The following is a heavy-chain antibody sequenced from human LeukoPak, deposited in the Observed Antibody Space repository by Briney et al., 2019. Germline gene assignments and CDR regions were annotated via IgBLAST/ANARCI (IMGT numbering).Heavy chain of an antibody. J-gene: IGHJ4*02. V-gene: IGHV3-48*03. CDR3: AGGGGWKPDY. Sequence: GGSLRLSCAASGFTFSSYEMNWVRQAPGKGLEWVSYISSSGSTIYYADSVKGRFTISRDNAKNSLFLQMNSLRAEDTAVYYCAGGGGWKPDYWGQGTLVTVSS. CDR1: GFTFSSYE. D-gene: IGHD2-15*01. CDR2: ISSSGSTI.